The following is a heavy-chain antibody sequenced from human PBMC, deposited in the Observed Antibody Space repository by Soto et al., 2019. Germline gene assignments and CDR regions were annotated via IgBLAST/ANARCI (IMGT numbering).Heavy chain of an antibody. D-gene: IGHD5-18*01. V-gene: IGHV4-31*03. J-gene: IGHJ4*02. CDR1: GGSISSAAYY. Sequence: QVQLQESGPGLVKPSQTLSLSCTVPGGSISSAAYYWSWIRQHPGKVLEWIGYISHSGSTYYTPSLKSRVIISADTSKNQFSLNLTSVTAADTAGYYCAREYTYGSNFFDCWGQGALVTVSS. CDR2: ISHSGST. CDR3: AREYTYGSNFFDC.